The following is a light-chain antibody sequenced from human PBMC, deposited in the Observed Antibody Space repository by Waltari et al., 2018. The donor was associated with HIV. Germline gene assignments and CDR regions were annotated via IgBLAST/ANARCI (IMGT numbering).Light chain of an antibody. CDR2: QDS. J-gene: IGLJ2*01. CDR3: QAWDSSTAV. CDR1: KLGDKS. V-gene: IGLV3-1*01. Sequence: SYELTQPPSVSVSPGQTANITCSGDKLGDKSAYWYRQKPGQSPVLVIYQDSKRPSGIPERFSGSNSGNTATLTISGTQAMDEADYYCQAWDSSTAVFGGGTKLTVL.